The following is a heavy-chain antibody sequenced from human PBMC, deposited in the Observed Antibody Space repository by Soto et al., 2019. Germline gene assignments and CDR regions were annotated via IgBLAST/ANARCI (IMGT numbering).Heavy chain of an antibody. CDR2: ISSSSSYI. V-gene: IGHV3-21*01. CDR1: GFTFSSYS. Sequence: GGSLILSCTASGFTFSSYSMNWVRQAPGKGLEWVSSISSSSSYIYYADSVKGRFTISRDNATNSLYLQMNSLRAEDTAVYYCASAVGALRGGWFDPGGQGSMGTVRS. D-gene: IGHD2-2*01. CDR3: ASAVGALRGGWFDP. J-gene: IGHJ5*02.